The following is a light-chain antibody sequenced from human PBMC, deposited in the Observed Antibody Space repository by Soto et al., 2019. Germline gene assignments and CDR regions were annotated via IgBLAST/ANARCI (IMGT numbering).Light chain of an antibody. V-gene: IGLV2-23*01. CDR1: RRDVGSYNL. CDR3: CSYAGSSNWV. J-gene: IGLJ3*02. Sequence: QSVLTQPASVSGSPGQSITISCTGTRRDVGSYNLVSWYQQHPGKAPKLMIYEDTERPSGISSRFSGSKSGNTASLTISGLQAGDEGDYYCCSYAGSSNWVFGGGTKLTVL. CDR2: EDT.